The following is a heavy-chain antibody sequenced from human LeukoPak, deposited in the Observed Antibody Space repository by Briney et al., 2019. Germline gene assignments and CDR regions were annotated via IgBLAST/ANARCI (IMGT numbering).Heavy chain of an antibody. CDR3: ARHLAVADTVYNWFDP. CDR2: RFYSGST. Sequence: PSESLSLTCTVSDDSINRNNYYWVWIRQPPGKGLEWIGSRFYSGSTYYNPSLKGRATVSVDTSKNQFFLRLNSVTAADTALYSCARHLAVADTVYNWFDPWGQGTQVTVSS. V-gene: IGHV4-39*01. D-gene: IGHD6-19*01. CDR1: DDSINRNNYY. J-gene: IGHJ5*02.